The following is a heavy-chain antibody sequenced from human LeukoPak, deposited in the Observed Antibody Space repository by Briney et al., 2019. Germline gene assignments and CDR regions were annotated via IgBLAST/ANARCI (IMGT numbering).Heavy chain of an antibody. CDR1: GFTVSSNY. J-gene: IGHJ4*02. CDR2: IYSGGST. V-gene: IGHV3-66*01. Sequence: PGGSLRLSCAASGFTVSSNYMSWVRQAPGKGLEWVPVIYSGGSTYYADSVKGRFTISRDNSKNTLYLQMNSLRAEDTAVYYCARGGYDSSGYYWVILVYWGQGTLVTVSS. CDR3: ARGGYDSSGYYWVILVY. D-gene: IGHD3-22*01.